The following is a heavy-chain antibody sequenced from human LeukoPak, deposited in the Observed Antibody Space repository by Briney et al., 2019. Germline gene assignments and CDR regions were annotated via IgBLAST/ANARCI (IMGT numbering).Heavy chain of an antibody. Sequence: PGGSLRLSCAASGFTFSSYWMSWVRQAPGKGLEWVSSISSSSSYIYYADSVKGRFTISRDNAKNSLYLQMNSLRAEDTAVYYCARDLSVSSWYLALDYWGQGTLVTVSS. CDR1: GFTFSSYW. J-gene: IGHJ4*02. D-gene: IGHD6-13*01. V-gene: IGHV3-21*01. CDR3: ARDLSVSSWYLALDY. CDR2: ISSSSSYI.